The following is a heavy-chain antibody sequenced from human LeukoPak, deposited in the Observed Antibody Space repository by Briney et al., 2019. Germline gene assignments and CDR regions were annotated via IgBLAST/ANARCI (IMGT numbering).Heavy chain of an antibody. CDR2: ISGSADNT. Sequence: PGGCLRLSCTASGFTLSSYAMSWVRQAPGEGLEWVSTISGSADNTNYAEAVKGRFTISRDNSKNTMYLQMNSLRAEDTAVYYCAKQGFGCWGQGTLVTVSS. J-gene: IGHJ4*02. V-gene: IGHV3-23*01. CDR1: GFTLSSYA. CDR3: AKQGFGC.